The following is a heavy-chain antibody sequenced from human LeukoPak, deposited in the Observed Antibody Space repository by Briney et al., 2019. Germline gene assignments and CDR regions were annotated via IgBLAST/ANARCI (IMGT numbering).Heavy chain of an antibody. CDR3: ARLWFGELRNFDY. Sequence: ASVKVSCKASGYTFTSYDINWVRQATGQGLEWMGRMNPNSGNTGYAQKFQGRVTMTRNTSISTAYMELRSLRSDDTAVYYCARLWFGELRNFDYWGQGTLVTVSS. CDR2: MNPNSGNT. D-gene: IGHD3-10*01. J-gene: IGHJ4*02. CDR1: GYTFTSYD. V-gene: IGHV1-8*01.